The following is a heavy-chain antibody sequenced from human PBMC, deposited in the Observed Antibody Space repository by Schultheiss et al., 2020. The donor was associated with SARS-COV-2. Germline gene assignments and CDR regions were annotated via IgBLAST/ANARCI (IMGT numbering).Heavy chain of an antibody. CDR1: GGSISSGYY. V-gene: IGHV4-34*01. CDR2: INHSGST. CDR3: ARIIVVPAATQYYFDY. Sequence: SETLSLTCTVSGGSISSGYYWSWIRQPPGKGLEWIGEINHSGSTNYNPSLKSRVTISVDTSKNQFSLKLSSVTAADTAVYYCARIIVVPAATQYYFDYWGQGTLVTVSS. D-gene: IGHD2-2*01. J-gene: IGHJ4*02.